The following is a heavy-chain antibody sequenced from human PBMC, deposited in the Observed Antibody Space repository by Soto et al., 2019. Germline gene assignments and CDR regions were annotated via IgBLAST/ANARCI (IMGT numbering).Heavy chain of an antibody. J-gene: IGHJ5*02. CDR3: AREIVTAGGNNYLDP. Sequence: PSETLSLTCCVSGGTVASSHWWSWVRQSPGGGLEWIGNVYHTGDTNLNPSLQSRVTISVDKSNNQFSLRLNSLTAADTAVYLCAREIVTAGGNNYLDPWGTGTLVTVSS. V-gene: IGHV4-4*02. D-gene: IGHD2-21*02. CDR2: VYHTGDT. CDR1: GGTVASSHW.